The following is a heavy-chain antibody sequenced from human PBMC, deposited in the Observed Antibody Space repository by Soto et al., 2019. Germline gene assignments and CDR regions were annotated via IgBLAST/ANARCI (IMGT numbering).Heavy chain of an antibody. CDR1: GFTFSSYG. CDR2: IWYDGSNK. D-gene: IGHD6-13*01. V-gene: IGHV3-33*01. Sequence: GGSLRLSCAASGFTFSSYGMHWVRQAPGKGLEWVAVIWYDGSNKYYANSVKGRFTISRDNSKNTLYLQMNSLRAEDTAVYYCARDQRGYSSSWYVPDAFDIWGQGTMVTVSS. CDR3: ARDQRGYSSSWYVPDAFDI. J-gene: IGHJ3*02.